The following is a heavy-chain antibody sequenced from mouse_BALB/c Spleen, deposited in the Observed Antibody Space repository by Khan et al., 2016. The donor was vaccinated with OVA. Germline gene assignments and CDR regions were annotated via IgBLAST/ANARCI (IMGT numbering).Heavy chain of an antibody. V-gene: IGHV2-6-7*01. Sequence: VQLQESGPGLVAPSQSLSITCTVSGFSLTGYGVNWVRQPPGKGLEWLGMIWGDGRPDYNSALKSRLNLSKDNYKSQVFLKMNSLQTDDTARYYCARAYYGNYREAMDYWGQGTSVTVSS. CDR2: IWGDGRP. CDR3: ARAYYGNYREAMDY. D-gene: IGHD2-10*01. J-gene: IGHJ4*01. CDR1: GFSLTGYG.